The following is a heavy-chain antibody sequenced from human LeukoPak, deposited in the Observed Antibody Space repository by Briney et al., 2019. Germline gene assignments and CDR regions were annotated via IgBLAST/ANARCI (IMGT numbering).Heavy chain of an antibody. CDR3: ARSRYCSSTSCSYYFDY. Sequence: ASVKVSCKASGYTFTSYGINWVRQATGQGLEWMGWMNPNSGNTGYAQKFQGRVTMTRNTSISTAYMELSSLRSEDTAVYYCARSRYCSSTSCSYYFDYWGQGTLVTVSS. J-gene: IGHJ4*02. D-gene: IGHD2-2*01. CDR1: GYTFTSYG. CDR2: MNPNSGNT. V-gene: IGHV1-8*02.